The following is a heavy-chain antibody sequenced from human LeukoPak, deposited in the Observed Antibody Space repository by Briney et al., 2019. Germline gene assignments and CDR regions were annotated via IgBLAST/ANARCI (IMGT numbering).Heavy chain of an antibody. CDR1: GDSFSAYF. V-gene: IGHV4-34*01. D-gene: IGHD2-15*01. J-gene: IGHJ4*02. Sequence: SETLSLTCAVYGDSFSAYFWNWIRQAPGKPLEYIGEINHRGSSHYNPSLKTRVTLSVDTSKNQLSLMLTSVTAADTALYFCARGSSFDGYCSAGACDAGYYDSWGQGTPVTVSS. CDR2: INHRGSS. CDR3: ARGSSFDGYCSAGACDAGYYDS.